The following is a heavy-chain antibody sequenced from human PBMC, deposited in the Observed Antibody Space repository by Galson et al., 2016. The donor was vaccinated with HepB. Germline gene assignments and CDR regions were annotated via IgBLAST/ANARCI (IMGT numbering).Heavy chain of an antibody. CDR2: IRGRSGDT. CDR3: VKDLLALTD. CDR1: GFSFNTYW. V-gene: IGHV3-23*01. D-gene: IGHD3-3*02. J-gene: IGHJ4*02. Sequence: SLRLSCAASGFSFNTYWMSWVRQAPGKGLEWVSGIRGRSGDTYYADSVKGRFIISRDNTKDMVYLQMNSVRVEDTAIYYCVKDLLALTDWGQGALVTVSS.